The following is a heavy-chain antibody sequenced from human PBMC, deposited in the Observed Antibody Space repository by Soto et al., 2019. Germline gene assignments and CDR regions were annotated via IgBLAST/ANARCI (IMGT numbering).Heavy chain of an antibody. V-gene: IGHV1-18*01. CDR2: ISAYNGKR. CDR1: GYPFTSYG. Sequence: QGQLLQSGDEVKTPGASVRVSCRASGYPFTSYGISWVRQAPGQGLEWVAWISAYNGKRDTEQKFQGRVTMTLDTSTDTAHMELGDLKSADTAVYYCARGRIVASIHDAFEIWGQGTKVTVSS. CDR3: ARGRIVASIHDAFEI. D-gene: IGHD5-12*01. J-gene: IGHJ3*02.